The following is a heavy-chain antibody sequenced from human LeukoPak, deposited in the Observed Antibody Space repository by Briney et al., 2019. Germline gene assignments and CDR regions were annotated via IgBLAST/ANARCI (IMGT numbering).Heavy chain of an antibody. CDR2: ISTNGGST. J-gene: IGHJ4*02. CDR3: VKGYCSSGNCFSRTMYYFDY. V-gene: IGHV3-64D*09. Sequence: GGSLRLSCSASGFTFSNYAIHWVRQAPGKGLEYVSAISTNGGSTYYADTVKGRFTISRDNSKNTLYLQMSSLRAEDTAVYYCVKGYCSSGNCFSRTMYYFDYWGQGTLVTVSS. D-gene: IGHD2-15*01. CDR1: GFTFSNYA.